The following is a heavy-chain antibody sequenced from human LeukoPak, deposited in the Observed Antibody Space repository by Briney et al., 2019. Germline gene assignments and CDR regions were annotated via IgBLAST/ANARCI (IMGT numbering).Heavy chain of an antibody. J-gene: IGHJ4*02. CDR1: GFTFSTYG. CDR2: IRYDGNNK. V-gene: IGHV3-30*02. CDR3: AKDPRGAAYEFDY. Sequence: GGSLRLSCAASGFTFSTYGMHWVRQAPGKGLDWVAFIRYDGNNKYYADSVKGRFTISRDNSKNTLYLQMNSLRAEDTAVYYCAKDPRGAAYEFDYWGQGTLVTVSS. D-gene: IGHD2-15*01.